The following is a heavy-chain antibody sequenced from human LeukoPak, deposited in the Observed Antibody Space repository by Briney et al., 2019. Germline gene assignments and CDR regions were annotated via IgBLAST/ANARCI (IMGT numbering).Heavy chain of an antibody. J-gene: IGHJ2*01. CDR3: VRKGDGYNSGYFDL. D-gene: IGHD5-24*01. CDR2: IYYSGST. V-gene: IGHV4-59*08. Sequence: PSETLSLTCTVSGGSISSFYWSWIRQPPGKGLEWIGYIYYSGSTNYNPSLKSRVTISVDTSNNQFSLKLSSVTAADTAVYYCVRKGDGYNSGYFDLWGRGTLVTVSS. CDR1: GGSISSFY.